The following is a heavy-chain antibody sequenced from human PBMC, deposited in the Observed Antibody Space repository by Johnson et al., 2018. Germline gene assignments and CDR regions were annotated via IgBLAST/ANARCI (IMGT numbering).Heavy chain of an antibody. V-gene: IGHV3-48*01. Sequence: VQLVQSGGGLVQPGGSLRLSCAASGFTFSSYSMNWVRQAPGKGLEWVSYISSSSSTIYYADAVKGRFTISRDKDKNSLYLQMNSMRAEDTAVYYCARVIYGSGSYLYYYYYMDVWGKGTTVTVSS. D-gene: IGHD3-10*01. CDR3: ARVIYGSGSYLYYYYYMDV. CDR2: ISSSSSTI. J-gene: IGHJ6*03. CDR1: GFTFSSYS.